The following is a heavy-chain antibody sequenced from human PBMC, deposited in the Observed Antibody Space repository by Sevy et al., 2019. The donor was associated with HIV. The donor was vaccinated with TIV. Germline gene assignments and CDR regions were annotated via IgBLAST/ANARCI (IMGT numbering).Heavy chain of an antibody. CDR2: IWYDGNNK. J-gene: IGHJ4*02. CDR3: ARDSTIGFDY. CDR1: GFTFSSYG. Sequence: GGSLSLSCAASGFTFSSYGMHWVRQAPGKGLEWVVVIWYDGNNKYYADSVKGRFTVSRDNSKNTLYLQMNSLRAEDTAVYYCARDSTIGFDYWGQGTLVTVSS. V-gene: IGHV3-33*01. D-gene: IGHD3-9*01.